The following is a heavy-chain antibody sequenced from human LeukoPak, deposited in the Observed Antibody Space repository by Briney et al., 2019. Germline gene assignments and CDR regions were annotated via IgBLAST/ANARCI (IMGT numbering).Heavy chain of an antibody. CDR3: ARLSITNSLHLYYFDF. CDR2: IYPGDSDT. Sequence: GESLKISCKGSGYSFSSYWFGWVRQLPGKGLEWMGIIYPGDSDTRYSPSFQGQVTISADKSISTAYLQWSSLKASDTALYFCARLSITNSLHLYYFDFWGQGTLVTVSS. J-gene: IGHJ4*02. D-gene: IGHD1-20*01. V-gene: IGHV5-51*01. CDR1: GYSFSSYW.